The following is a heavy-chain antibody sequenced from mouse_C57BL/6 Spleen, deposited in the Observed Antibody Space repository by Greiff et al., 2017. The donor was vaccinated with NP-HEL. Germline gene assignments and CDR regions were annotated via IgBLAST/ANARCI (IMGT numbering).Heavy chain of an antibody. CDR3: ARRGIYYGYGYFDY. V-gene: IGHV5-17*01. CDR2: ISSGSSTI. CDR1: GFTFSDYG. D-gene: IGHD2-2*01. Sequence: EVQLQQSGGGLVKPGGSLKLSCAASGFTFSDYGMHWVRQAPEKGLEWVAYISSGSSTIYYADTVKGRFTISRDNAKNTLFLQMTSLRSEDTAMYYCARRGIYYGYGYFDYWGQGTTLTVSS. J-gene: IGHJ2*01.